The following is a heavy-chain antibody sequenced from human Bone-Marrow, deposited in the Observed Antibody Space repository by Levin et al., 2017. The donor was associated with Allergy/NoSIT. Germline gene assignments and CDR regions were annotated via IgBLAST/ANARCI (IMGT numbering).Heavy chain of an antibody. CDR1: GYIFPSYG. J-gene: IGHJ4*02. D-gene: IGHD3-3*01. V-gene: IGHV1-18*01. CDR2: ISGYSGHT. Sequence: ASVKVSCKASGYIFPSYGISWVRQAPGQGLDWMGWISGYSGHTNYAQKFQDRVNITTDTSTSTAYMELRSLRSDDTAVYYCARDVFERMFFGVVTPFDYWGQGSLVTVSS. CDR3: ARDVFERMFFGVVTPFDY.